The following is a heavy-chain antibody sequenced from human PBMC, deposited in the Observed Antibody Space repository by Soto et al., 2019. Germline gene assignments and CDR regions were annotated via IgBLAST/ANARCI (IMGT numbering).Heavy chain of an antibody. CDR1: GFPFSNYA. V-gene: IGHV3-23*01. J-gene: IGHJ4*02. CDR2: LSGSGVST. CDR3: AKIESRFFYDSTGYYPFDY. D-gene: IGHD3-22*01. Sequence: RLSCAASGFPFSNYAMTWVRQAPGKGLEWVSALSGSGVSTYYADSVMGRFTISRDNSKNTVYLQMNSLRAEDTAVYYCAKIESRFFYDSTGYYPFDYWGQGTLVTVSS.